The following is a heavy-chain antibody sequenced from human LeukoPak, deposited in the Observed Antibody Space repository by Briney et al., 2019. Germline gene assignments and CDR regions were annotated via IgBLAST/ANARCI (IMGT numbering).Heavy chain of an antibody. D-gene: IGHD5-24*01. CDR3: AKNDGYNPFDAFDI. CDR2: IRGRGGST. Sequence: HPGGSLRLSCAASGLTFSSYAMSWVRQAPGKGLEWVSAIRGRGGSTYYADSVKGRFTISRDNSKNTLYLQMNSLRAEDTAVYYCAKNDGYNPFDAFDIWGQGTTVTVSS. CDR1: GLTFSSYA. V-gene: IGHV3-23*01. J-gene: IGHJ3*02.